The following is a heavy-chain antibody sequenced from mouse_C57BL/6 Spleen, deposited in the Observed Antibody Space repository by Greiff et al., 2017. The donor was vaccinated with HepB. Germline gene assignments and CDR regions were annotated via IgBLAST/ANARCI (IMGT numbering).Heavy chain of an antibody. CDR2: ISSGSSTI. CDR3: AIDMVTKRGYYAMDY. D-gene: IGHD2-2*01. CDR1: GFTFSDYG. V-gene: IGHV5-17*01. J-gene: IGHJ4*01. Sequence: DVKLVESGGGLVKPGGSLKLSCAASGFTFSDYGMHWVRQAPEKGLEWVAYISSGSSTIYYADTVKGRFTISRDNAKNTLLLQMTSLRSEDTAMYYCAIDMVTKRGYYAMDYWGQGTSVTVSS.